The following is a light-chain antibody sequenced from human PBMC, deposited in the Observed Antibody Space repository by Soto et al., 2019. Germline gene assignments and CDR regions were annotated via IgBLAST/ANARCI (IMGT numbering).Light chain of an antibody. CDR1: SSDVGPYNY. V-gene: IGLV2-14*03. J-gene: IGLJ1*01. CDR2: DVS. Sequence: QSALTQPASVSGSPGQSITISCTGTSSDVGPYNYVSWYQQHPGKAPKLMIYDVSDRPSGVSARFSGSKPGYTASLTISGLQAEDEADYYCASYTTSATYVFGTGTKVTV. CDR3: ASYTTSATYV.